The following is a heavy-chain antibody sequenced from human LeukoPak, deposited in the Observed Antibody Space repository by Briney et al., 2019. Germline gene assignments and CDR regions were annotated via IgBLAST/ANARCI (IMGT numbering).Heavy chain of an antibody. CDR1: GFTFSSYG. Sequence: GRSLRLSCAASGFTFSSYGMHWVRQAPGKGLEWVAVIWYDGSNKYYADSVKGRFTISRDNSKNTLYLQMNSLRAEDTAVYYCARGPSPDTAIHNWFDPWGQGTLVTVSS. CDR2: IWYDGSNK. J-gene: IGHJ5*02. V-gene: IGHV3-33*01. CDR3: ARGPSPDTAIHNWFDP. D-gene: IGHD5-18*01.